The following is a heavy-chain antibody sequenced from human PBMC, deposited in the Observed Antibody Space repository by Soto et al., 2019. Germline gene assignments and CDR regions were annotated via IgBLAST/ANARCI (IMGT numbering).Heavy chain of an antibody. Sequence: PSETLSLTCTVSGGSISSGDYYWSWIRQPPGKGLEWIGYIYYSGSTYYNPSLKSRVTISVDTSKNQFSLKLSSVTAADTAVYYCARGADYYGSGSYYLFDYWGQGTLVTVSS. V-gene: IGHV4-30-4*01. CDR2: IYYSGST. CDR3: ARGADYYGSGSYYLFDY. D-gene: IGHD3-10*01. J-gene: IGHJ4*02. CDR1: GGSISSGDYY.